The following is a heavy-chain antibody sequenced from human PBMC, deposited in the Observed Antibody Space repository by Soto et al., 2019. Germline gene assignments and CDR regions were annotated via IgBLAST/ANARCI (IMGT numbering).Heavy chain of an antibody. CDR2: ISTSGTTM. J-gene: IGHJ4*02. CDR1: GFSFSDFY. Sequence: PGGSLRLSCAASGFSFSDFYMSWIRQAPGKGLEWLSYISTSGTTMYYADSVKGRFTISRDNAKDSLFLQMNSLRVEDTAIYYCVRKPYSSGWYEYWGQGTLVTVSS. V-gene: IGHV3-11*01. D-gene: IGHD6-19*01. CDR3: VRKPYSSGWYEY.